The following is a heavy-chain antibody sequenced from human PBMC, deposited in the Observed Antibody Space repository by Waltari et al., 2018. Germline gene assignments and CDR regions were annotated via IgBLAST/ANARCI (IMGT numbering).Heavy chain of an antibody. J-gene: IGHJ4*02. CDR2: INPNSGGT. Sequence: QVQLVQSGAEVKKPGASVTVSCKASGYTFTGSSMHWVRQAPGQGLEWMGWINPNSGGTNYAQKFQGRVTMTRDTSISTAYMELSRLRSDDTAVYYCARENHSSGYYADYWGQGTLVTVSS. CDR1: GYTFTGSS. CDR3: ARENHSSGYYADY. V-gene: IGHV1-2*02. D-gene: IGHD3-22*01.